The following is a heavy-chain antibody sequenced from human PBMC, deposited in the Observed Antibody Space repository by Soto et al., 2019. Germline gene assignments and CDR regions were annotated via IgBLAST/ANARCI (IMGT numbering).Heavy chain of an antibody. CDR3: AMVDVDVTPSPQDV. D-gene: IGHD2-2*03. V-gene: IGHV1-18*01. CDR2: INTYNGNT. Sequence: QVQLVQSGAEVKNPGASVKVSCKASGYTFTRYGIGWARQAPGQGLEWMGWINTYNGNTNYAQNVQGRVTLTTDTSTSTAYMELSSLRSNDTAIYYCAMVDVDVTPSPQDVWGQGTTVIVSS. J-gene: IGHJ6*02. CDR1: GYTFTRYG.